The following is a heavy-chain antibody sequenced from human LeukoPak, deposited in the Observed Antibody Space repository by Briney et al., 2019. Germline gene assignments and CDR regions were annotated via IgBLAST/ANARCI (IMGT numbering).Heavy chain of an antibody. CDR1: GYTFTSYY. CDR2: INPSGGST. Sequence: ASVKVSCKASGYTFTSYYMHWVRQAPGQGLEWMGIINPSGGSTSYAQKFQGRVTTTRDTSTSTVYMELSSLRSEDTAVYYCARDGRVAGTAENWFDPWGQGTLVTVSS. CDR3: ARDGRVAGTAENWFDP. D-gene: IGHD6-19*01. J-gene: IGHJ5*02. V-gene: IGHV1-46*01.